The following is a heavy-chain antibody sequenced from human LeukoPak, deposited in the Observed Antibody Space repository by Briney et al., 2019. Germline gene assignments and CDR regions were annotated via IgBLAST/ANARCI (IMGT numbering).Heavy chain of an antibody. CDR3: VTAVLFTNWFDP. J-gene: IGHJ5*02. D-gene: IGHD3-16*01. CDR1: GYTLTELS. CDR2: FDPEDGET. V-gene: IGHV1-24*01. Sequence: GASVKVSCKVSGYTLTELSMHWVRQAPGKGLEWMGGFDPEDGETIYAQKFQGRVTMTEDTSTDTAYMELSSLRSEDTAVYYCVTAVLFTNWFDPWGQGTLVTVSS.